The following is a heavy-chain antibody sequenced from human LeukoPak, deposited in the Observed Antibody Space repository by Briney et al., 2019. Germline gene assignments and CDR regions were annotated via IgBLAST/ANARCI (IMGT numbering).Heavy chain of an antibody. CDR2: FYSGDNGGYT. CDR3: ARDPNYYNDGMDV. V-gene: IGHV3-66*01. Sequence: GGSLRLSCAVSGFTVSNSYMSWVRRAPGKGLEWVSVFYSGDNGGYTYYSDSVKGRFTISRDNSKNTLNLQMNSLRDEDTAVYYCARDPNYYNDGMDVWGQGTMVTVS. CDR1: GFTVSNSY. J-gene: IGHJ6*02.